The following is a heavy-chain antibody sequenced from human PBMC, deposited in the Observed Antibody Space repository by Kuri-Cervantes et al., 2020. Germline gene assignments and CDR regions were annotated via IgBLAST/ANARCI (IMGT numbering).Heavy chain of an antibody. J-gene: IGHJ6*03. Sequence: GSLRLSCTVSGYSISSGYYWGWIRQPPGKGLEWIGSIYHSGSTYYNPSLKSRVTISVDTSKNQFSLKLSSVTAADTAVYYCARGVLLEWLLSGYYYMDVWGKGTTVTVSS. CDR3: ARGVLLEWLLSGYYYMDV. CDR1: GYSISSGYY. D-gene: IGHD3-3*01. CDR2: IYHSGST. V-gene: IGHV4-38-2*02.